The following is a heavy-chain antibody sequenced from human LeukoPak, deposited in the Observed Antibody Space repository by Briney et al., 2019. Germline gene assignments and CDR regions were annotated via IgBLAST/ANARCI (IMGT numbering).Heavy chain of an antibody. CDR1: GGSFSGYY. D-gene: IGHD2-2*02. J-gene: IGHJ5*02. CDR2: INHSGST. CDR3: ARHLIVVVPAAIPTRGNWFDP. V-gene: IGHV4-34*01. Sequence: SETLSLTCAVYGGSFSGYYWSWIRQPPGKGLEWIGEINHSGSTNYNPSLKSRVTISVDTSKNQFSLKLSSVTAADTAVYYCARHLIVVVPAAIPTRGNWFDPWGQGTLVTVSS.